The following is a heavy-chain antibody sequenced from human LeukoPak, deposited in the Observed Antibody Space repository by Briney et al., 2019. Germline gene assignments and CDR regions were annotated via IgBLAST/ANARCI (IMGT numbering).Heavy chain of an antibody. CDR2: INAGNGNT. D-gene: IGHD3-10*01. Sequence: GASVKVSCKASGYTFTSYAMHWVRQAPGQRLEWMGWINAGNGNTKYSQKFQGRVTITRDTSASTAYMELSSLRSEDTAVYYCARVPRYYGSGKPGENYYFDYWGQGTLVTVSS. V-gene: IGHV1-3*01. J-gene: IGHJ4*02. CDR1: GYTFTSYA. CDR3: ARVPRYYGSGKPGENYYFDY.